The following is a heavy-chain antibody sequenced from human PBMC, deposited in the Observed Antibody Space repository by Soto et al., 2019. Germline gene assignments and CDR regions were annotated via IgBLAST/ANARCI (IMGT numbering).Heavy chain of an antibody. J-gene: IGHJ4*02. CDR1: GGSISSGGYY. Sequence: SETLSLTCTVSGGSISSGGYYWSWIRQHPGKGLEWIGYIYYSGSTYYNPSLKSRVTISVDTSKNQFSLKLSSVTAADTAVYYCARVTSRRGDYFDYWGQGTLVTVSS. D-gene: IGHD6-6*01. CDR3: ARVTSRRGDYFDY. V-gene: IGHV4-31*03. CDR2: IYYSGST.